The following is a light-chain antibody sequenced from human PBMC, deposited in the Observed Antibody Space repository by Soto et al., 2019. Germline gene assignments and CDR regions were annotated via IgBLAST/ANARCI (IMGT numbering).Light chain of an antibody. CDR3: QQYGTSPFT. Sequence: PGERATLSCRASQRVSSNYVAWYQQKPGQAPRLLTHGSSSRATGVPDRFSGRGSGTTFTLVISRLEPEDFAVYYCQQYGTSPFTFGQGTKVEI. V-gene: IGKV3-20*01. CDR2: GSS. CDR1: QRVSSNY. J-gene: IGKJ2*01.